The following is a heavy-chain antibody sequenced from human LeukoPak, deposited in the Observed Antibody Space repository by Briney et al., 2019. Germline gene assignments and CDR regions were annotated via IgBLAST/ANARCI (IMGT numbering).Heavy chain of an antibody. CDR1: GYTFTDYY. CDR3: ARGCGFGSIDY. J-gene: IGHJ4*02. V-gene: IGHV1-2*02. Sequence: ASVKVSCKASGYTFTDYYVHWVRQAPGQGLEWMGWISPSSGGTHYAQKFQGRVIMTRDTSISTAYMELSSLRSDDTAVYYCARGCGFGSIDYWGQGTLVTVSS. D-gene: IGHD5-12*01. CDR2: ISPSSGGT.